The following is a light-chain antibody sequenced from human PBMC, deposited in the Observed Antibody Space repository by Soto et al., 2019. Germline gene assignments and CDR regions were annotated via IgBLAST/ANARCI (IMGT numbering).Light chain of an antibody. CDR2: DVS. V-gene: IGLV2-14*01. Sequence: QAVVTQPASVSGSPGQSITISCTGTSSDVGAYNYVSWYQQYPGKAPKLVISDVSNRPSGVSNRFSGSKSGNTASLTISGLQAEDEADYYCSSYTSSGTLVLFGGGTKLTVL. J-gene: IGLJ2*01. CDR1: SSDVGAYNY. CDR3: SSYTSSGTLVL.